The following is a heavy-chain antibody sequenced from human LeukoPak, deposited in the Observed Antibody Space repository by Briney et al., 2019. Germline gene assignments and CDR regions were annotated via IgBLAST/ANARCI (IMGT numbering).Heavy chain of an antibody. D-gene: IGHD2-2*01. V-gene: IGHV4-31*03. CDR2: IYYSGST. Sequence: PSQTLSLTCTVSGDSISSGGYYWSWIRQHPGKGLEWIGYIYYSGSTYYNPPLESRLTISVDTSKNQFSLKLSSVTAADTAVYYCARTLCTTSTCYYSHFFAMDVWGQGTTVTVSS. CDR1: GDSISSGGYY. CDR3: ARTLCTTSTCYYSHFFAMDV. J-gene: IGHJ6*02.